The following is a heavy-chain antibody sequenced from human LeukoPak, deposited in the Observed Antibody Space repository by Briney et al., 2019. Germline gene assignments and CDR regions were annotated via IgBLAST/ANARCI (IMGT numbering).Heavy chain of an antibody. V-gene: IGHV4-30-2*01. D-gene: IGHD3-10*01. CDR1: GDSISSGDYS. CDR3: ARELWFVNAPGSWLDP. CDR2: IFHTGSS. Sequence: SQTLSLTCTVSGDSISSGDYSWSWIRQPSGKGLEWIGYIFHTGSSYYNPSLRSRVTISVDRSGNQFSLRLTSVTAADTAVYYCARELWFVNAPGSWLDPWGQGTLVTVSS. J-gene: IGHJ5*02.